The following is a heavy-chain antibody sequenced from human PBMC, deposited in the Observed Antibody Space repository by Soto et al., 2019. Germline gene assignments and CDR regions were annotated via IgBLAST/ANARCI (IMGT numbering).Heavy chain of an antibody. V-gene: IGHV4-39*01. CDR2: IYYSGST. CDR1: GGSISSSSYY. J-gene: IGHJ4*02. Sequence: SETLSLTCTVSGGSISSSSYYWGWIRQPPGKGLEWIGTIYYSGSTYYNPSLKSRVTISVDTSKNQFSLKLSSVTAADTAVYYCARLSGYSYGYPNFDYWGQGTLVTVSS. D-gene: IGHD5-18*01. CDR3: ARLSGYSYGYPNFDY.